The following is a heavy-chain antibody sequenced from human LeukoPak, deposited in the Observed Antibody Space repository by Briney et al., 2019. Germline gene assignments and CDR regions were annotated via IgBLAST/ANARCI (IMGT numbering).Heavy chain of an antibody. V-gene: IGHV1-69*04. CDR1: GGTFSSYA. CDR2: ITPVIDSA. Sequence: ASVKVSCKASGGTFSSYAISWVRQAPGQGLEWMGRITPVIDSAKYAQKFRDRLTITADTSTGTAYMELSSLTPDDTALYYCTRVNLRGSQYNWFDPWGQGTLVIVSS. CDR3: TRVNLRGSQYNWFDP. J-gene: IGHJ5*02. D-gene: IGHD1-26*01.